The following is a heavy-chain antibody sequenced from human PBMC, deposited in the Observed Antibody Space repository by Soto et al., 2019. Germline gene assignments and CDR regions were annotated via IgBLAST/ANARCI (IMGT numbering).Heavy chain of an antibody. D-gene: IGHD3-22*01. CDR2: IIPIFGTA. Sequence: QVQLVQSGAEVKKPGSSVKVSCKASGGTFSSYAISWVRQAPGQGLEWMGGIIPIFGTADYAQKFQGRVTITADESTSTGNMELSGLGSEDTAVYYCASDYDSSGYYYRGLDYWGQGTLVTVSS. V-gene: IGHV1-69*12. CDR3: ASDYDSSGYYYRGLDY. J-gene: IGHJ4*02. CDR1: GGTFSSYA.